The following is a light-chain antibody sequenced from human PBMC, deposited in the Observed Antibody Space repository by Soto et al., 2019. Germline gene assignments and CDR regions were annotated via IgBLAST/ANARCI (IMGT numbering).Light chain of an antibody. Sequence: QSVLTQPASVSGSPGQSITISCTGTSSEVGGYSYVSWYQQYPGKAPKLIIYEVINRPSGVSNRFSASKSGNTASLTISGLQADDEADYYCSSYTSGSTYVVFGGGTKVTVL. CDR1: SSEVGGYSY. V-gene: IGLV2-14*01. CDR2: EVI. CDR3: SSYTSGSTYVV. J-gene: IGLJ2*01.